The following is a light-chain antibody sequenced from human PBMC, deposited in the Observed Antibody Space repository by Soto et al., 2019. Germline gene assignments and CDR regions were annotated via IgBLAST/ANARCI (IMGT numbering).Light chain of an antibody. CDR1: TGAVTSGHY. CDR3: LLSYGGALFV. V-gene: IGLV7-46*01. J-gene: IGLJ1*01. Sequence: QTVVTQEPSLTVSPGGTVTLTCGSSTGAVTSGHYPYWFQQKPGQAPRTLIYDTSNKHSWTPARFSGPLLGGKAALTLSGAQPEDEAEYYCLLSYGGALFVFGTGTKLTVL. CDR2: DTS.